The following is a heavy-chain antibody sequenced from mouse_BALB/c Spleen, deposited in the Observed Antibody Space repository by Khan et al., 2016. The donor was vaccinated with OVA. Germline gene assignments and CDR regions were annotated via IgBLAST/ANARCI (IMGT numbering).Heavy chain of an antibody. CDR3: ARQPYYHYNVMDY. D-gene: IGHD2-10*01. Sequence: LELVESGPGLVAPSQSLSITCTISGFSLTNYGVPWVRQPPGKGLQSLVVIWGDGSTTYTSALKSRLTITKDNSKSQVFLKMTSLQTDDTTIYFCARQPYYHYNVMDYWGQGTSVTVSS. J-gene: IGHJ4*01. CDR1: GFSLTNYG. CDR2: IWGDGST. V-gene: IGHV2-6-1*01.